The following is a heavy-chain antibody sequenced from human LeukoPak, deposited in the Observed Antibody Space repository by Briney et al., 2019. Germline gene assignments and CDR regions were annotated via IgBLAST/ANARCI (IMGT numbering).Heavy chain of an antibody. CDR2: IKTDGSST. CDR1: GFTSSDYW. J-gene: IGHJ4*02. CDR3: GWGSGSRKDY. Sequence: GGSLRLSCAASGFTSSDYWMHWVRQAPGKGLVWVSRIKTDGSSTSYADSVEGRFTISRDNAKNTLYLQMNGLRVEDTAVYYCGWGSGSRKDYWGQGTLVTVSS. D-gene: IGHD3-10*01. V-gene: IGHV3-74*01.